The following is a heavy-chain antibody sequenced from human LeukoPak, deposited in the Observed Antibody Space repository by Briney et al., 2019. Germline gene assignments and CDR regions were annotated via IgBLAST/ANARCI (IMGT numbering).Heavy chain of an antibody. Sequence: SETLSLTCAVYGGSFSGYYWSWIRQPPGKGLEWIGEINHSGSTNYNPSLKSRVTISVDTSKNQFSLKLSSVTAADTAVYYCAREGRVSTTVTTSWFDPWGQGTLVTVSS. CDR2: INHSGST. J-gene: IGHJ5*02. D-gene: IGHD4-17*01. CDR3: AREGRVSTTVTTSWFDP. V-gene: IGHV4-34*01. CDR1: GGSFSGYY.